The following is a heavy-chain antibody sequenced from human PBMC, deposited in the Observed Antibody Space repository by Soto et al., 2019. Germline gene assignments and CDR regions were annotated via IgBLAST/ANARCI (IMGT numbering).Heavy chain of an antibody. CDR3: ARNLGYCSGGSCYHNFGY. CDR1: GFTFSTYA. D-gene: IGHD2-15*01. J-gene: IGHJ4*02. CDR2: ISGSGGAT. Sequence: VQLLESGGGLVQPGGSLRLSCAASGFTFSTYAMNWVRQAPGKGLDWVSGISGSGGATYYADSVKGRFTISRDNSENTLFLQMNSLRAEDTAVYYCARNLGYCSGGSCYHNFGYWGQGSLVTVSS. V-gene: IGHV3-23*01.